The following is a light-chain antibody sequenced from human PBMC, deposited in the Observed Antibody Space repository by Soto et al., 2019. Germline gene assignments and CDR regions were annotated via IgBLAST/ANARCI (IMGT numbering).Light chain of an antibody. CDR2: GAS. CDR3: QQYGSSPPFT. J-gene: IGKJ3*01. CDR1: QSINSRH. Sequence: EIVLTQSPGTLSLSPGERATLSCRASQSINSRHLAWYQQKPGQAPRLLIYGASSRASGIADRFSGSGSGTDFTLTIIRLEPEDFAVYYCQQYGSSPPFTFGPGTKVDI. V-gene: IGKV3-20*01.